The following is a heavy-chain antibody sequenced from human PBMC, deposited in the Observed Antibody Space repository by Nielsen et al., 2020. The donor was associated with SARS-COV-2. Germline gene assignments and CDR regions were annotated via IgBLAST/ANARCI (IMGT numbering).Heavy chain of an antibody. Sequence: ASVKVSCKASGYTFTSYAMHWVRQAPGQRLEWMGWINAGNGNTKYSQKFQGRVTITRDTSASTAYMELSSLRSEDTAVYYCATVVDLDCSGGSCYSRPYYFDYWGQGTLVTVSS. CDR3: ATVVDLDCSGGSCYSRPYYFDY. CDR2: INAGNGNT. V-gene: IGHV1-3*01. J-gene: IGHJ4*02. D-gene: IGHD2-15*01. CDR1: GYTFTSYA.